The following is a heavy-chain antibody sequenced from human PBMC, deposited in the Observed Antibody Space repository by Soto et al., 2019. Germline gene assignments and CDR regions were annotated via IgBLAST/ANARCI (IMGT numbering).Heavy chain of an antibody. V-gene: IGHV1-69*13. Sequence: ASVKVSCKASGGTFSSYAISWVRQAPGQGLEWMGGIIPIFGTANYAQKFQGRVMITADESTSTAYMELSSLRSEDTAVYYCANRDWNYSYYYYYGMDVWGQGTTVTVSS. CDR2: IIPIFGTA. D-gene: IGHD1-7*01. J-gene: IGHJ6*02. CDR1: GGTFSSYA. CDR3: ANRDWNYSYYYYYGMDV.